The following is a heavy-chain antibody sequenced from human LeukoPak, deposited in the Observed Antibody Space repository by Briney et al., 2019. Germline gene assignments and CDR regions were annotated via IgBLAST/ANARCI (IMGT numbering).Heavy chain of an antibody. CDR1: GGSISSYY. J-gene: IGHJ4*02. CDR2: IYYSGST. D-gene: IGHD1-26*01. CDR3: ARHGGGATSSVRYFDY. V-gene: IGHV4-59*08. Sequence: PSETLSLTCTVSGGSISSYYWSWIRQPPGEGLEWIGYIYYSGSTNYNPSLKSRVTISVDTSKNQFSLKLSSVTAADTAVYYCARHGGGATSSVRYFDYWGQGTLVTVSS.